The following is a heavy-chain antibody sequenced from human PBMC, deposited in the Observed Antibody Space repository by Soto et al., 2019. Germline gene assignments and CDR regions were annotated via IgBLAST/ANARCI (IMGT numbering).Heavy chain of an antibody. CDR2: VFYTGFT. CDR1: GASISGSYYY. J-gene: IGHJ4*02. D-gene: IGHD1-20*01. Sequence: LSLTCAVSGASISGSYYYWAWLRQSPGTGPEWIGSVFYTGFTSYTPSLKGRVSVSMDTSKSQFYLKLSAVSAADTAVYFCATSQNGYNLNYFDHWGQGALVTVSS. V-gene: IGHV4-39*01. CDR3: ATSQNGYNLNYFDH.